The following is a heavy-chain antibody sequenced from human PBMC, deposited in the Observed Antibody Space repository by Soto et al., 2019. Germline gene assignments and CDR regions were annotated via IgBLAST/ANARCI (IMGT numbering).Heavy chain of an antibody. D-gene: IGHD3-22*01. CDR2: ISYTGNT. J-gene: IGHJ6*02. Sequence: QLQQSGPGLVKPSETLSLSCNVSADSKRSFYWSWVRALPGKGLEWIGYISYTGNTDYNPSLKSRVTMSVDTSKNQLSLRLRSVTAADTAVYYCARLAAIATFLGYYGMDVWGQGTTVIVSS. CDR1: ADSKRSFY. V-gene: IGHV4-59*01. CDR3: ARLAAIATFLGYYGMDV.